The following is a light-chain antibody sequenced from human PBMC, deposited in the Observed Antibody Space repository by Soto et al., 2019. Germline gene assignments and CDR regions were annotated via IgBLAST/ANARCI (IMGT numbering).Light chain of an antibody. V-gene: IGLV2-8*01. Sequence: HSVLTQPHSASGYTGKSVTISCTGTSSDVGGYNYVSWYQQHPGKAPKLMIYEVSKRPSGVPDRFSGSKSGNTASLTVSGPQAEDEADYYCSSDARSTVFGGGTKLTVL. CDR1: SSDVGGYNY. CDR2: EVS. CDR3: SSDARSTV. J-gene: IGLJ3*02.